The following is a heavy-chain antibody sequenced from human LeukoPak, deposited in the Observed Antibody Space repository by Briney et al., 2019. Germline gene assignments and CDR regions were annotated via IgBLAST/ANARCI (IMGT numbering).Heavy chain of an antibody. V-gene: IGHV3-21*01. J-gene: IGHJ4*02. CDR3: ASTRGYSYGCLDY. D-gene: IGHD5-18*01. CDR2: ISSSSSYI. CDR1: GFTFSSYS. Sequence: GGSLRLSCAASGFTFSSYSMYWVRQAPGKGLEWVSSISSSSSYIYYADSVKGRFTISRDNAKNSLYLQMNSLRAEDTAVYYCASTRGYSYGCLDYWGQGTLVTVSS.